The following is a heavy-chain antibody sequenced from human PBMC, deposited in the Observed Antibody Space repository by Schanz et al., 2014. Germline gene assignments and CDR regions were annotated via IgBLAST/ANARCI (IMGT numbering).Heavy chain of an antibody. CDR1: GFNFRNYW. Sequence: GQLVESGGGLVQPGGSLRLSCVVSGFNFRNYWMSWVRQAPGKGLEWVAVVWHDGINRYYADSVKGRFTISRDNSKNTLYLEMNSLRAEDTAMYYCVSAYGEFLDHWGQGTLVTVSS. CDR3: VSAYGEFLDH. CDR2: VWHDGINR. D-gene: IGHD4-17*01. J-gene: IGHJ4*02. V-gene: IGHV3-33*08.